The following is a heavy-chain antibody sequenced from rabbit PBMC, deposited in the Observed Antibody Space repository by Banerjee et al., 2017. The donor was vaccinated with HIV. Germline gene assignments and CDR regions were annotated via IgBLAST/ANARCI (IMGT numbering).Heavy chain of an antibody. CDR2: IYGGSTGST. CDR1: GFSFSSNYY. Sequence: QSLEESGGDLVKPGASLTLTCTASGFSFSSNYYMCWVRQAPGKGLEWSACIYGGSTGSTYYASWAKGRFTISRTSSTTVFLQMTSLTAADTATYFCARGAGSGWANYFDLWGPGTLVTVS. V-gene: IGHV1S40*01. CDR3: ARGAGSGWANYFDL. D-gene: IGHD4-1*01. J-gene: IGHJ4*01.